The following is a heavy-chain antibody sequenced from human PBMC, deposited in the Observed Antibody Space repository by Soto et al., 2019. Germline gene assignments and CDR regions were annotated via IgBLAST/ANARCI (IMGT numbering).Heavy chain of an antibody. CDR1: GFTFSSYS. Sequence: GGSLRLSCAASGFTFSSYSMNWVRQAPGKGLEWVSSISSSSSYIYYADSVKGRFTISRDNAKNSLYLQMNSLRAEDTAVYYCESFGRHNYGDSVVDYWGQGTLVTVYS. J-gene: IGHJ4*02. V-gene: IGHV3-21*01. CDR2: ISSSSSYI. CDR3: ESFGRHNYGDSVVDY. D-gene: IGHD4-17*01.